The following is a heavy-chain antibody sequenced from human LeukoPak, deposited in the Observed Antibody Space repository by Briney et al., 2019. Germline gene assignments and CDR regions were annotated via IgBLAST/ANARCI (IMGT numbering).Heavy chain of an antibody. D-gene: IGHD6-13*01. CDR1: GGSFSGFY. Sequence: SETLSLTCAVYGGSFSGFYWSWIRQPPGKGLEWIGAIHHSGSTNYNPSLQSRVSISVDTSKNQFSLKLSSVTAADTAVYYCARMREIAATGISGGDYWGQGTLVTVSS. CDR2: IHHSGST. CDR3: ARMREIAATGISGGDY. V-gene: IGHV4-34*01. J-gene: IGHJ4*02.